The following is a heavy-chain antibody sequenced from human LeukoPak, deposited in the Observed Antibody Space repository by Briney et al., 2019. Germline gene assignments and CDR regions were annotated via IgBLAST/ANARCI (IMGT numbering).Heavy chain of an antibody. V-gene: IGHV1-46*01. CDR2: INPSGGDT. CDR1: GYTFTSYY. D-gene: IGHD3-9*01. CDR3: ARDDQKDGADYDILTGYYPDDY. J-gene: IGHJ4*02. Sequence: AASVKVSCKASGYTFTSYYMHWVRQAPGQGLEWMGIINPSGGDTNYAQKFQGRVTMTRDTSTSTVYMELNSLRYDDTAVYYCARDDQKDGADYDILTGYYPDDYWGQGTPVTVSS.